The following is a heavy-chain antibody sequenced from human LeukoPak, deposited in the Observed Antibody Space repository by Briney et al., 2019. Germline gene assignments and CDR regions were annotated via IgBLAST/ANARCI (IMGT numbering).Heavy chain of an antibody. CDR2: IKYDGSET. CDR1: GFIFSGYS. Sequence: VRCLRLSCAASGFIFSGYSMSWGRQAPRQGLGWVANIKYDGSETYYVHSVKGRFTISRDNTKNALYFQMNSLRAEDTAVYYCARVKYSYGFWDYWGQGTLVTVSS. J-gene: IGHJ4*02. V-gene: IGHV3-7*01. D-gene: IGHD5-18*01. CDR3: ARVKYSYGFWDY.